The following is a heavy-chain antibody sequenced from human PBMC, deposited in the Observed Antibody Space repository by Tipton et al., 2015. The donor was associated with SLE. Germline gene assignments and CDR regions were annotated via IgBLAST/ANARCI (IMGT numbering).Heavy chain of an antibody. Sequence: QLVQSGAEVKKPGASVKVSCKASGYTFTSYYMHWVRQAPGQGLEWMGIINPSGGSTSYAQKFQGRVTMTRDTSTSTVYMELSSLRSEDTAVYYCARGPPGRDGYQDFDYWGQGTLVTVSS. CDR2: INPSGGST. J-gene: IGHJ4*02. CDR3: ARGPPGRDGYQDFDY. V-gene: IGHV1-46*01. CDR1: GYTFTSYY. D-gene: IGHD5-24*01.